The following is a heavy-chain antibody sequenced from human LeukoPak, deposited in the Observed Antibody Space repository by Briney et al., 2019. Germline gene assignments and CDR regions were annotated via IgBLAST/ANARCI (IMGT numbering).Heavy chain of an antibody. CDR3: ARPHYFKTIADAIDV. Sequence: GESLKISCKAAGYTFTYYWIAWVRQVPEKDLEYMGIVYPSDSDARYWPPFQGQVTISADKSIDTAYLEWNSLRASDSAIYYCARPHYFKTIADAIDVWGQGTLVAVSS. J-gene: IGHJ3*01. D-gene: IGHD2/OR15-2a*01. CDR2: VYPSDSDA. V-gene: IGHV5-51*01. CDR1: GYTFTYYW.